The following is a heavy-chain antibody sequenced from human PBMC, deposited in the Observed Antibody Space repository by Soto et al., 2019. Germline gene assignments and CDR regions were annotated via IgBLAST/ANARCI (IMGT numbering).Heavy chain of an antibody. CDR1: CGSSVNLGYC. D-gene: IGHD3-22*01. CDR2: IYHSGST. J-gene: IGHJ5*02. Sequence: SLILSDTWAVACGSSVNLGYCWSRVRQPPGKGLEWIGYIYHSGSTYYNPSLKSRVTISVDRSKNQFSLKLSSVTAADTAVYYCARGINYYDSSGDSWFDPWGQGTLVTV. CDR3: ARGINYYDSSGDSWFDP. V-gene: IGHV4-30-2*01.